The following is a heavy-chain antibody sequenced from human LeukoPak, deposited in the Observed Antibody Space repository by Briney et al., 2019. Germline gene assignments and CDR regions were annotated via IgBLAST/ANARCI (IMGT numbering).Heavy chain of an antibody. V-gene: IGHV1-69*06. Sequence: RRASVKLSCTASGGTPRSYAISWGRQAPGQGLEWMGGIIPIFGAANYAQKFQGRVTITADKSTSTAYMELSSLRSEDTAVYYCARSLVTPDWFDPWGQGTLVTVSS. CDR3: ARSLVTPDWFDP. D-gene: IGHD2-21*02. J-gene: IGHJ5*02. CDR1: GGTPRSYA. CDR2: IIPIFGAA.